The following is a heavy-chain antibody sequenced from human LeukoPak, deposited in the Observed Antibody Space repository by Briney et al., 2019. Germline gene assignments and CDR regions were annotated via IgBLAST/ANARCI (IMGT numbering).Heavy chain of an antibody. CDR3: ASYNGYAK. D-gene: IGHD5-12*01. CDR2: VSPNSGDS. Sequence: ASMKVSCKTSGYTFTSYDINWLRQATGQGPEWMGRVSPNSGDSDYAQKFQGRVTMTRDTSIGTAYMELSSLTYEDTAVYYCASYNGYAKWGQGTLVTVSS. CDR1: GYTFTSYD. V-gene: IGHV1-8*01. J-gene: IGHJ4*02.